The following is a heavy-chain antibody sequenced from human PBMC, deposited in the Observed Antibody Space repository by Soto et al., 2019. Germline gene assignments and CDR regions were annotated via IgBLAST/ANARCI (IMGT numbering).Heavy chain of an antibody. CDR3: ETGLLRDPQGIAGYFDF. J-gene: IGHJ4*03. CDR2: ISGSAAST. D-gene: IGHD6-13*01. CDR1: GFTLSSYA. Sequence: PWGSLRLSCAASGFTLSSYAMSWVRQAPGKGLDWVSAISGSAASTYYADFVRGRFTISRDASKNTVDLQMNSLTFEDTGLSSRETGLLRDPQGIAGYFDFWGDGARVTV. V-gene: IGHV3-23*01.